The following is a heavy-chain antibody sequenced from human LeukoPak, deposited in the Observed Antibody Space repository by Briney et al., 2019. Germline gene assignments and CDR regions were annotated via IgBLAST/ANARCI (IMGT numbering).Heavy chain of an antibody. CDR2: VYYNGNT. Sequence: SETLSLTCSVSGGSITSSNYYWGWIRQPPGKGLEWIANVYYNGNTYYSPSLKSRITISVDVSKNQFSLKVTSVTAADTAVYYCVAAAVAVDYWGQGTLVTVSS. D-gene: IGHD6-19*01. V-gene: IGHV4-39*07. CDR3: VAAAVAVDY. J-gene: IGHJ4*02. CDR1: GGSITSSNYY.